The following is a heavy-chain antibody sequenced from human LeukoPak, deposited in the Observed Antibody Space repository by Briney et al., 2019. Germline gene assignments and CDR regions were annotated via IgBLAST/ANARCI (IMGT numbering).Heavy chain of an antibody. CDR1: GGSISTYY. V-gene: IGHV4-59*08. CDR2: IHYSGST. D-gene: IGHD6-13*01. Sequence: SETLSLTCTVSGGSISTYYWNWIRQPPGKGLEWIGRIHYSGSTKYNPSLESRVTISVDTSKNQFSLKLSSVTAADTAVYYCARHPTPFYSSSWYNGMDVWGQGTTVTVSS. CDR3: ARHPTPFYSSSWYNGMDV. J-gene: IGHJ6*02.